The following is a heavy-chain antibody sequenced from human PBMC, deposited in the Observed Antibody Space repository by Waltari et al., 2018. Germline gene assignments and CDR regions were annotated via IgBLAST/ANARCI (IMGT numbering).Heavy chain of an antibody. J-gene: IGHJ4*02. V-gene: IGHV3-15*01. CDR3: TTEVTPYYDFWSGFLPNDY. CDR1: GFTFSNAW. CDR2: IKSKTDGGTT. Sequence: EVQLVESGGGLVKPGGSLRLSCAASGFTFSNAWMSWVRQAPGKGLEWVGRIKSKTDGGTTDYAAPVKGRFTISRDDSKNTLYLQMNSLKTEDTAVYYCTTEVTPYYDFWSGFLPNDYWGQGTLVTVSS. D-gene: IGHD3-3*01.